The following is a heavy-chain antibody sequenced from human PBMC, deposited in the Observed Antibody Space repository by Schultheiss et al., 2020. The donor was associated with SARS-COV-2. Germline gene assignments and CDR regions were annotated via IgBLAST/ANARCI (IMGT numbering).Heavy chain of an antibody. Sequence: SETLSLTCTVSGGSISSGSYYWSWIRQPAGKGLEWIGRIYTSGSTNYNPSLKSRVTISVDTSKNQFSLKLSSVTAADTAVYYCARVVGATILPYYYGMDVWGQGTTVTVSS. J-gene: IGHJ6*02. CDR3: ARVVGATILPYYYGMDV. V-gene: IGHV4-61*02. CDR2: IYTSGST. D-gene: IGHD1-26*01. CDR1: GGSISSGSYY.